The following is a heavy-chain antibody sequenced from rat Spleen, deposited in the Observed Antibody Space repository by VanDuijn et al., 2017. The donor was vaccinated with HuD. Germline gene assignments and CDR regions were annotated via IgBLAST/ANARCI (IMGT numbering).Heavy chain of an antibody. CDR2: ISYDGSST. CDR1: GFIFSNYG. CDR3: ARHRGMMVVITPFDY. V-gene: IGHV5-29*01. Sequence: EVQLVESGGGLVQPGRSLKLSCAASGFIFSNYGMAWVRQTPTRGLEWVASISYDGSSTYYRDSVKGRYTISRDNAKSTLYLQLDSLRSEDTATYYCARHRGMMVVITPFDYWGQGVMVTVSS. D-gene: IGHD1-12*02. J-gene: IGHJ2*01.